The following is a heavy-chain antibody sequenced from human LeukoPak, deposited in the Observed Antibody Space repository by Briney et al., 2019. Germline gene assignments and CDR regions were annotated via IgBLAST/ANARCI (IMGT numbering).Heavy chain of an antibody. CDR3: AKDKTYSSGWYSWFDP. D-gene: IGHD6-19*01. CDR2: ISGSGGST. J-gene: IGHJ5*02. Sequence: GGSLRLSCAASGFTFSSYAMSRVRQAPGKGLEWVSAISGSGGSTYYADSVKGRFTISRDNSKNTLYLQMNSLRAEDTAVYYCAKDKTYSSGWYSWFDPWGQGTLVTVSS. V-gene: IGHV3-23*01. CDR1: GFTFSSYA.